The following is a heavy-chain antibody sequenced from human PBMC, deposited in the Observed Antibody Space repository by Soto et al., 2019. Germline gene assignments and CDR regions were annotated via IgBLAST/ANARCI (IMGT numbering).Heavy chain of an antibody. CDR2: INPNSGGT. CDR1: GDTFTGYY. V-gene: IGHV1-2*04. D-gene: IGHD2-15*01. CDR3: ARVGYCSGGSCYHFDY. J-gene: IGHJ4*02. Sequence: GASVKVSCKASGDTFTGYYMHWVQQAPGQGLEWMGWINPNSGGTNYAQKFQGWVTMTRDTSISTAYMELSRLRSDDTAVYYCARVGYCSGGSCYHFDYWGQGTLVTVSS.